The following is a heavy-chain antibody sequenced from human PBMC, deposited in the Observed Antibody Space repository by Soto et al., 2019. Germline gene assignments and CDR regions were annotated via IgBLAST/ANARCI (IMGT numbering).Heavy chain of an antibody. CDR3: ASSFESYDILTGYYSPRHAFDI. Sequence: PSETLSLTCTVSGCSISPYYWSWIRQPPGKGLEWVGYIYYGGSTSYNPSLKSRVTISLETSKSQFSLRLSSVTAADTAVYYCASSFESYDILTGYYSPRHAFDIWGQGTMVTVSS. CDR2: IYYGGST. D-gene: IGHD3-9*01. J-gene: IGHJ3*02. V-gene: IGHV4-59*08. CDR1: GCSISPYY.